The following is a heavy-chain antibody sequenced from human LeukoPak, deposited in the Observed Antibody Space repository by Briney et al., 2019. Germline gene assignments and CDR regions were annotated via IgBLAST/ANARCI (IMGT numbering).Heavy chain of an antibody. D-gene: IGHD4-23*01. CDR3: ARDYYGGNDIYFFDY. CDR2: IYSGGSR. J-gene: IGHJ4*02. Sequence: QTGGSLRLSCAASGFTVSSFWMHWVRKAPGKGLEWVSIIYSGGSRYYADSVKGRFTISRDNSKNTLYLQMNSLRAEDTAVYYCARDYYGGNDIYFFDYWGQGTLVTVSS. CDR1: GFTVSSFW. V-gene: IGHV3-53*01.